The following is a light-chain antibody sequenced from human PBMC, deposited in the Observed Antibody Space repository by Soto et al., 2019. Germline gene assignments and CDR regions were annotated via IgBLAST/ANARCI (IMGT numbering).Light chain of an antibody. CDR3: ETWDSDTRV. V-gene: IGLV4-60*03. J-gene: IGLJ2*01. CDR1: SGHSTYI. CDR2: LEGSGSY. Sequence: QSVLTQSSSASASLGSSVKPTCTLNSGHSTYIIAWHQHQPGKAPRYLMKLEGSGSYNKGSGVPDRFSGSSSGADRYLTISNLQSEDEADYYCETWDSDTRVFGGGTKLTVL.